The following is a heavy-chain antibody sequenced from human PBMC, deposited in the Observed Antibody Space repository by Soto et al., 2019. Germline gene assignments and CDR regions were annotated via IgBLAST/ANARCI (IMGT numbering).Heavy chain of an antibody. Sequence: QVQLVQSGAAVKKPGASVKVSCKASGYTFMSYGISCVRQAPGQGLEWMGGISAYNGNTNYAQKLQGRVTMTTDTATRTADMVLRSLRSDDTAVYYCARDLPGVGATDDYWGQGTLVTVSS. CDR3: ARDLPGVGATDDY. V-gene: IGHV1-18*01. D-gene: IGHD1-26*01. J-gene: IGHJ4*02. CDR1: GYTFMSYG. CDR2: ISAYNGNT.